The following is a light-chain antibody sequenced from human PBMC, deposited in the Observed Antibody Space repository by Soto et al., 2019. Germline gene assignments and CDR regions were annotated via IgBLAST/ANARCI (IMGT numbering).Light chain of an antibody. CDR3: QVWDSSSDLYV. J-gene: IGLJ1*01. V-gene: IGLV3-21*04. CDR2: YDS. Sequence: SYELTQPPSVSVAPGKTARIICGGNNIGSKSVHWYQQKPGQAPVLVIYYDSDRPSGIPERFSGSKYGNTATLTISRVEAGDEADYYCQVWDSSSDLYVFGTGTKLTVL. CDR1: NIGSKS.